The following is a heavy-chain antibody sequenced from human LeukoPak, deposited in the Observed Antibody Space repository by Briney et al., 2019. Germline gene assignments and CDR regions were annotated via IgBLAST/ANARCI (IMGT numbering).Heavy chain of an antibody. CDR1: GGSISSYY. D-gene: IGHD2-21*02. CDR3: TRTPDVTAIDY. J-gene: IGHJ4*02. CDR2: IYNSGSI. V-gene: IGHV4-59*01. Sequence: SETLSLTCTVSGGSISSYYWSWSRQPPEKGLEWIGYIYNSGSINYNPSLKSRVTMSVDTSKNQFSLKLSSVTAADTAVYYCTRTPDVTAIDYWGQGILVTVSS.